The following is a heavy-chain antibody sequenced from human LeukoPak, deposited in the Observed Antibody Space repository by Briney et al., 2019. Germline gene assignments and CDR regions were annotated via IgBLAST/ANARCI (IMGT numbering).Heavy chain of an antibody. D-gene: IGHD4-17*01. V-gene: IGHV3-23*01. Sequence: GGSLRLPCVASGXXFSGYAMSWVRXAPGKGLEXVSVISDSAISTYYVDSVKGRFTISRDNSKNTLYLQMNSLRAEDTAVYYCAKDLHGDYAFDYWGQGTLVTVSS. CDR1: GXXFSGYA. CDR2: ISDSAIST. J-gene: IGHJ4*02. CDR3: AKDLHGDYAFDY.